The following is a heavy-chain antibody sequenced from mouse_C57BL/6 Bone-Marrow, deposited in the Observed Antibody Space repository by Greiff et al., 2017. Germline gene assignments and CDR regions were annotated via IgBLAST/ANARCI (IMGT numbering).Heavy chain of an antibody. V-gene: IGHV1-53*01. CDR3: AKTTPGSSLRFAY. J-gene: IGHJ3*01. CDR2: INPSNGGT. Sequence: QVQLKQPGPELVKPGASVKLSCKASGYTFTSYWMHWVKQRPGQGLEWIGNINPSNGGTNYNEKFKSKATLTVDKSSSTAYMQLSSLTSEDSAVYYCAKTTPGSSLRFAYWGQGTLVTVSA. D-gene: IGHD1-1*01. CDR1: GYTFTSYW.